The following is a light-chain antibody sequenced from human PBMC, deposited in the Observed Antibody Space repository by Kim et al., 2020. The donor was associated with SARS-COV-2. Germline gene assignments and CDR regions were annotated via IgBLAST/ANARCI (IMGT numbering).Light chain of an antibody. CDR3: QQNNNWPLT. V-gene: IGKV3-15*01. Sequence: VSPGERAALTCRASQSVRSNLAWYQLKPGQPPRLLIYGASTRATGIPARFSGSGSGTEFTLTISSLQSEDLAFYYCQQNNNWPLTFGGGTKVDIK. J-gene: IGKJ4*01. CDR1: QSVRSN. CDR2: GAS.